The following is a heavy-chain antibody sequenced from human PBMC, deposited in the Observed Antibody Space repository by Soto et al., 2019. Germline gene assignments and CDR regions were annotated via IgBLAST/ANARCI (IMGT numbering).Heavy chain of an antibody. J-gene: IGHJ4*02. D-gene: IGHD3-16*01. V-gene: IGHV3-74*03. Sequence: GGSLRLSCASSGFSLSPYWMHWVRQVPGRGLEWVARLSSDGFGAAYADSVKGRFFISRDIARNTLSLQMNSLRADDTAVYYCARDLGGPDYWGRGTSVTVSS. CDR3: ARDLGGPDY. CDR1: GFSLSPYW. CDR2: LSSDGFGA.